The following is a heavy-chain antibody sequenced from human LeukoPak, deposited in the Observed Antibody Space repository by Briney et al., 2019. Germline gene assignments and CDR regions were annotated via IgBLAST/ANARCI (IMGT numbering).Heavy chain of an antibody. CDR2: IYYSEST. CDR3: ASTQVLLRGAVRYYFDY. J-gene: IGHJ4*02. Sequence: SQTLSLTCTVSGGSLSSGDYYWSWIRQPPGKGLEWIGYIYYSESTYYNPSLKSRVTISVDTSKNQFSLKLSSVTAADTAVYYCASTQVLLRGAVRYYFDYWGQGTLVTVSS. CDR1: GGSLSSGDYY. V-gene: IGHV4-30-4*08. D-gene: IGHD3-10*01.